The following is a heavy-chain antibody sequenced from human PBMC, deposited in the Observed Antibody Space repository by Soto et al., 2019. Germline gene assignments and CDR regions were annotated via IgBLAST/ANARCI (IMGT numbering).Heavy chain of an antibody. CDR2: INHRGSA. D-gene: IGHD3-22*01. CDR3: GRYNPPSGFYLFVF. V-gene: IGHV4-4*02. J-gene: IGHJ4*02. Sequence: SETLSLTCAVSGASVSSTYWWSWVRQPPGKGPEWIGEINHRGSANYNPSLKSRVTISVDISKSQFSLRLTSVTAADTAVYYWGRYNPPSGFYLFVFWGQGALVTVS. CDR1: GASVSSTYW.